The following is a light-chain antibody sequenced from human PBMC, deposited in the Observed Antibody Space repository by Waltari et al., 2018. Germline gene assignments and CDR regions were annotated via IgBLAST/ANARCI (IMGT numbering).Light chain of an antibody. CDR3: QQYNNWPPWT. V-gene: IGKV3-15*01. CDR1: QSVSSN. J-gene: IGKJ1*01. CDR2: GAS. Sequence: IVMTQSPATLSESPGESATPSCRASQSVSSNLAWYQQKPGQAPRLLIYGASTRATGIPARFSGSGSGTEFTLTISSLQSEDFAVYYCQQYNNWPPWTFGQGTKVEIK.